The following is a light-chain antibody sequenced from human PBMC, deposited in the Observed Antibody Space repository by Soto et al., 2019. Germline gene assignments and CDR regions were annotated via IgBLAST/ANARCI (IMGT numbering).Light chain of an antibody. Sequence: IVLTQYRGTLALAPGVGATGCCITNKSVSSSYLAWYQQKPGQAPRLLIYGASSRATGIPDRFSGSGSGTDFTPTISRLEPEDFGGYYCPQYGSSPPGLTFGGGTKVDIK. CDR2: GAS. CDR1: KSVSSSY. V-gene: IGKV3-20*01. CDR3: PQYGSSPPGLT. J-gene: IGKJ4*01.